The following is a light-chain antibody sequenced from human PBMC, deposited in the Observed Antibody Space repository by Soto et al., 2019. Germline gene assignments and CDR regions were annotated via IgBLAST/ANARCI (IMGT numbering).Light chain of an antibody. CDR3: QSYENSLSPHVV. J-gene: IGLJ2*01. CDR2: GNK. CDR1: TSNIGANYD. Sequence: QSVLTQPPSVSGAPGQRVTISCTGGTSNIGANYDVHWYQQLPGKAPKLLIYGNKNRPSGVPDRFSASKSGTSASLAITGLQAEDEADYYCQSYENSLSPHVVFGGGTKLTVL. V-gene: IGLV1-40*01.